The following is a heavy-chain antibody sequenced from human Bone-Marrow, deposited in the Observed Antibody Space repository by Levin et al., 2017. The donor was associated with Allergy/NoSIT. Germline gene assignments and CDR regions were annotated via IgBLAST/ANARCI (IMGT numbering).Heavy chain of an antibody. Sequence: ASVKVSCKASGYTFTSYGISWVRQAPGQGLEWMGWISAYNGNTNYAQKLQGRVTMTTDTSTSTAYMELRSLRSDDTAVYYCARVIVVVPAAMTFDAFDIWGQGTMVTVSS. CDR1: GYTFTSYG. J-gene: IGHJ3*02. CDR2: ISAYNGNT. V-gene: IGHV1-18*01. D-gene: IGHD2-2*01. CDR3: ARVIVVVPAAMTFDAFDI.